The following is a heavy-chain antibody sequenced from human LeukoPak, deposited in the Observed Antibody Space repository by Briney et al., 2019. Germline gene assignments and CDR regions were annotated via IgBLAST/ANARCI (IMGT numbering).Heavy chain of an antibody. CDR3: ARGGRWLQLQSDY. J-gene: IGHJ4*02. D-gene: IGHD5-24*01. V-gene: IGHV1-46*01. Sequence: ASVKLSCKASGYTFTNYYMRWLRQAPGQRLGWMGIINPSGGSTSYAQKFQGRVTMTRDMSTSTVYMELSSLRSEDTAVYYCARGGRWLQLQSDYWGQGTLVTVSS. CDR1: GYTFTNYY. CDR2: INPSGGST.